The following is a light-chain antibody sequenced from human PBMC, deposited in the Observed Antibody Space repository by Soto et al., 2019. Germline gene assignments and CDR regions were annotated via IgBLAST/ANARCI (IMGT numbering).Light chain of an antibody. CDR3: QLYGSSRT. CDR1: QSVSSRS. CDR2: DAS. V-gene: IGKV3-20*01. Sequence: EIVLTQSPGTLSLSPGERATPSCRASQSVSSRSLAWYRQKPGQAPRLLIYDASSRVTGIPDRFSGSGSGTDFTLTISRLEPEDFAVYYCQLYGSSRTFGQGTKVDIK. J-gene: IGKJ1*01.